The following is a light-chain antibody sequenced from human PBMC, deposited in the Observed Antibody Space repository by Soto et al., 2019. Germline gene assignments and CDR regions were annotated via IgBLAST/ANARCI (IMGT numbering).Light chain of an antibody. CDR3: LQALQTPPT. Sequence: DIVMTQSPLSLPVTPGEPASISCRSSQSLLYRNGNNDLNWYLQKPGQSPQLLIYLTYYRASGVPDRFSGSGSGTDFTLKISRVEAEDVGVYYCLQALQTPPTFGQGTRLEIK. CDR1: QSLLYRNGNND. J-gene: IGKJ5*01. V-gene: IGKV2-28*01. CDR2: LTY.